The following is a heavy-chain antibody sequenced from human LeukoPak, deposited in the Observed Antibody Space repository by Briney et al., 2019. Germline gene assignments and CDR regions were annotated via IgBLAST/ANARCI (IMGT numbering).Heavy chain of an antibody. D-gene: IGHD6-19*01. CDR3: VIDRSFTSGWYPRGYFDY. CDR2: VSAYNRNT. CDR1: GYTFTKYG. Sequence: ASVKVSCKTSGYTFTKYGISWVRQAPGQGLELVGWVSAYNRNTSYAQKLQGRVTMTTDTSTSTAYMEVRNLRSDDTAIYYCVIDRSFTSGWYPRGYFDYWGQGTLVTVSS. J-gene: IGHJ4*02. V-gene: IGHV1-18*01.